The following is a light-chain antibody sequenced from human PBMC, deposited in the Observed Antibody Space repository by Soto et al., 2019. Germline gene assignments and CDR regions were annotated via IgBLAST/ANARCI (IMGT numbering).Light chain of an antibody. J-gene: IGKJ4*01. CDR2: RAS. Sequence: EIVLTQSPDTLSLSPGERATLSCRASQSVSSAHLAWYQQKPGQAPRLLIYRASTRATGIPDRFTGSGSGTDFTLTISRLEPEDFAVYYCQQYDSSPLTFGEGTKLEIK. CDR3: QQYDSSPLT. CDR1: QSVSSAH. V-gene: IGKV3-20*01.